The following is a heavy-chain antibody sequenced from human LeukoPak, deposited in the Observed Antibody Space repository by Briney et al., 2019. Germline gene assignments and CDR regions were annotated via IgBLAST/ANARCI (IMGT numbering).Heavy chain of an antibody. CDR1: GLPFSNAW. Sequence: GGSLRLSCAATGLPFSNAWMSWVRQAPGKGLEWVGRIRSEDDGGTADYAAPVKGRFTISRDNAKNSLYLQMNSLRAEDTAVYYCARFGQQLVLDYWGQGTLVTVSS. J-gene: IGHJ4*02. CDR2: IRSEDDGGTA. CDR3: ARFGQQLVLDY. V-gene: IGHV3-15*01. D-gene: IGHD6-13*01.